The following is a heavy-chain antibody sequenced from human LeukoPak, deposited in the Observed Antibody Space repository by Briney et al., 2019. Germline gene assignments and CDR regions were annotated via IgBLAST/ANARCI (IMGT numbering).Heavy chain of an antibody. J-gene: IGHJ4*02. D-gene: IGHD3-3*02. V-gene: IGHV1-46*01. CDR3: ARDAF. Sequence: ASVKVSCKTSGYSFSTFYIHWVRQAPGQGLEWMGVVNPSGGSTISAQRFQDRVNMTTDTSTRTVYMEMTGLTSDDTGIYYCARDAFWGQGTQVTVSS. CDR1: GYSFSTFY. CDR2: VNPSGGST.